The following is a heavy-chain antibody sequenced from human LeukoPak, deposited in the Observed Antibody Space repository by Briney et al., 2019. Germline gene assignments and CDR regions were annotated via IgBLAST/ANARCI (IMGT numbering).Heavy chain of an antibody. J-gene: IGHJ6*03. Sequence: ASVKVSCKASGYTFTGYYMHWVRQAPRQGLEWMGWINPNSGGTNYAQKFQGRVTISVDTSKNQFSLKLSSVTAADTAVYYCARADSGYDFGYYYYYMDVWGKGTTVTVSS. D-gene: IGHD5-12*01. CDR3: ARADSGYDFGYYYYYMDV. V-gene: IGHV1-2*02. CDR1: GYTFTGYY. CDR2: INPNSGGT.